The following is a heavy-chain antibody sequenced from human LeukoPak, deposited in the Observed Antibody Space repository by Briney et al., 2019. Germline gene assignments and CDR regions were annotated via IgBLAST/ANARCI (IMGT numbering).Heavy chain of an antibody. Sequence: GGSLRLSCAASGFTFSSYWMSWVRQAPGKGLEWVANIKQDGSEKYYVDSVKGRFTISRDNAKNSLYLQMNSLRAEDTAVYYYASFGDVYYYYYYMDVWGKGTTVTVSS. V-gene: IGHV3-7*01. CDR3: ASFGDVYYYYYYMDV. J-gene: IGHJ6*03. CDR1: GFTFSSYW. D-gene: IGHD4-17*01. CDR2: IKQDGSEK.